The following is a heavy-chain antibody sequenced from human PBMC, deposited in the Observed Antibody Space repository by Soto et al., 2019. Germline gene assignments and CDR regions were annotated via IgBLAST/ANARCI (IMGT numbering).Heavy chain of an antibody. CDR3: ARFHYSGSR. D-gene: IGHD2-2*01. CDR2: ISSTGYFI. V-gene: IGHV3-21*01. Sequence: GGSLRLSCVTSGFTFSSYAMHWVRQTPGKGPEWVSSISSTGYFIDYPDSMKGRFTVSRDNDKNSVYLQMVNLRVEDTGVYYCARFHYSGSRWGQGTLVTVPS. J-gene: IGHJ4*02. CDR1: GFTFSSYA.